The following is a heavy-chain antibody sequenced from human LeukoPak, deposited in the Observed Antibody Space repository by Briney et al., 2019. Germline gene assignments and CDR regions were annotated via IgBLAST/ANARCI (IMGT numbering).Heavy chain of an antibody. Sequence: ASVKVSCKASGYIFSSYYMHWVRQAPGEGLEWMGIIKPSGGSTDYAQKFQGRVTMTRDTSTSTVYMELSSLRSEDTAVYYCARGPHVWDIWGQGTMVTVPS. CDR3: ARGPHVWDI. D-gene: IGHD3-16*01. CDR2: IKPSGGST. CDR1: GYIFSSYY. V-gene: IGHV1-46*01. J-gene: IGHJ3*02.